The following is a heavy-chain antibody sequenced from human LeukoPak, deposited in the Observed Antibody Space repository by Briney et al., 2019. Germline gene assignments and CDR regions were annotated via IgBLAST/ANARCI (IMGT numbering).Heavy chain of an antibody. CDR2: INHSGST. CDR1: GGSFSGYY. CDR3: AKGAPAPLLSQRWFDP. V-gene: IGHV4-34*01. Sequence: SETLSLTCAVYGGSFSGYYWSWIRQPPGKGLEWIGEINHSGSTNYNPSLKSRVTISVDTSKNQFSLKLSSVTAADTAVYYCAKGAPAPLLSQRWFDPWGQGTLVTVSS. J-gene: IGHJ5*02. D-gene: IGHD1-26*01.